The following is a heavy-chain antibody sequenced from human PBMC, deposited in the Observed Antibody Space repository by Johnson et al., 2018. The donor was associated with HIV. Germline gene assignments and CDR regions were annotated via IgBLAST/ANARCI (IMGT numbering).Heavy chain of an antibody. Sequence: VQLVESGGGLVQPGGSLRLSCAASGFTFSNAWMSWVRQAPGKGLEWVGRIRSKANSYATAHAASVKGRFTISRDDSKNTAYLQMNSLKTEETAVYYCTREGSCYYYKDAFDIWGQGTMVTVSS. V-gene: IGHV3-73*01. D-gene: IGHD3-22*01. CDR1: GFTFSNAW. J-gene: IGHJ3*02. CDR2: IRSKANSYAT. CDR3: TREGSCYYYKDAFDI.